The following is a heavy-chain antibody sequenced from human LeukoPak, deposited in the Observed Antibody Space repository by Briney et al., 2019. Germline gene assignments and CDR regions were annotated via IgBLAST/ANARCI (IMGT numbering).Heavy chain of an antibody. V-gene: IGHV5-51*01. CDR1: GYSFTSYW. Sequence: GESLKVSCKGSGYSFTSYWIGWVRQMPGKGLEWMGIIYPGDSDTRYSPSFQGQVTISADKSISTAYLQWSSLKASDTAMYYCARHPVQSILWWDLGAFDIWGQGTMVTVSS. D-gene: IGHD2-21*01. CDR2: IYPGDSDT. J-gene: IGHJ3*02. CDR3: ARHPVQSILWWDLGAFDI.